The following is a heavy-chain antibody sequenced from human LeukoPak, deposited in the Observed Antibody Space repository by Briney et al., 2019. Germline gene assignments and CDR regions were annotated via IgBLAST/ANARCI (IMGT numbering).Heavy chain of an antibody. V-gene: IGHV3-21*01. D-gene: IGHD1-1*01. CDR1: GFTFSSYS. CDR2: ISSSSSYI. Sequence: GESLRLSCAASGFTFSSYSMNWVRQAPGKGLEWVSSISSSSSYIYYADSVKGRFTISRDNAKNSLYLQMNSLRAEDTAVYYCARDGPERMYYYYGMDVWGQGTTVTVSS. J-gene: IGHJ6*02. CDR3: ARDGPERMYYYYGMDV.